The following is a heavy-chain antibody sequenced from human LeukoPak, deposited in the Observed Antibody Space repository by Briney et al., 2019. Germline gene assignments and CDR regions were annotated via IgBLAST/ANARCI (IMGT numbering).Heavy chain of an antibody. D-gene: IGHD5-24*01. CDR2: IYSSGST. CDR1: GGSISSYY. J-gene: IGHJ4*02. Sequence: PSETLSLTCSVFGGSISSYYWSWIRQPAGKGLEWIGRIYSSGSTNYNPSLKSRVTMPADTSKNQFSLKLSSVTAADTAVYYCARRWLQLPYWGQGTLVTVSS. V-gene: IGHV4-4*07. CDR3: ARRWLQLPY.